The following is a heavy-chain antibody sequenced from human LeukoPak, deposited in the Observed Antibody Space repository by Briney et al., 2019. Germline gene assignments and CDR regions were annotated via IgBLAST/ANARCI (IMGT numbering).Heavy chain of an antibody. Sequence: GESLKISCKGSGYGFTSYWVGWVRQMPGKGLEWMGIIYPGDSDTRYSPSFQGQVTISADKSISTAYLQWSSLKASDTAMYYCARQYYYDSSGYYGHTFDYWGQGTLVTVSS. D-gene: IGHD3-22*01. CDR2: IYPGDSDT. CDR1: GYGFTSYW. CDR3: ARQYYYDSSGYYGHTFDY. J-gene: IGHJ4*02. V-gene: IGHV5-51*01.